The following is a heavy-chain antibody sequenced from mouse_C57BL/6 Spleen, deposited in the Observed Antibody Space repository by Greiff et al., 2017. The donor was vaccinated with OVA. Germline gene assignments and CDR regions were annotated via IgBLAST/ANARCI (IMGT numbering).Heavy chain of an antibody. CDR2: SRNKANDYTT. D-gene: IGHD2-3*01. V-gene: IGHV7-1*01. J-gene: IGHJ2*01. Sequence: EVKLMESGGGLVQSGRSLRLSCATSGFTFSDFYMEWVRQAPGKGLEWIAASRNKANDYTTEYSASVKGRFIVSRDTSQSILYLQMNALRAEDTAIYYCARDAPDGYYVDYWGQGTTLTVSS. CDR1: GFTFSDFY. CDR3: ARDAPDGYYVDY.